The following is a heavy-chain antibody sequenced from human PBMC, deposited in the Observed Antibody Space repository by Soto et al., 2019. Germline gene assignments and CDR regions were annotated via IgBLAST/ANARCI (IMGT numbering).Heavy chain of an antibody. CDR2: MNPNRGNT. CDR3: ARKDIVVVRAATGNYYYYGMDL. D-gene: IGHD2-2*01. CDR1: GYTFTSYD. Sequence: QVQLVQSGAEVKKPGASVKVSCKASGYTFTSYDINWVRQATGQGLDWMGWMNPNRGNTGYAQKCQGRVTRTTNTSVSKAYMELRSLRSEDTAVYYCARKDIVVVRAATGNYYYYGMDLWCQGSTVTFSS. V-gene: IGHV1-8*01. J-gene: IGHJ6*02.